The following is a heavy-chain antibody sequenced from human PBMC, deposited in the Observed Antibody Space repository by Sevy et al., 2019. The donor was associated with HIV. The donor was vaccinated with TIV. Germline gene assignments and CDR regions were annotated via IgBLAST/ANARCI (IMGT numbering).Heavy chain of an antibody. CDR2: INFSGGTT. CDR1: GFTFNTFG. D-gene: IGHD3-10*01. CDR3: TRGGGSRPDY. J-gene: IGHJ4*02. V-gene: IGHV3-48*02. Sequence: GGSLRLSCAASGFTFNTFGMNWVRQAPGKGLEWVAYINFSGGTTSYADFVKGRFTISGDNAKNSLFLQMNSLRDEDTAIYYCTRGGGSRPDYWGQGTLVTVSS.